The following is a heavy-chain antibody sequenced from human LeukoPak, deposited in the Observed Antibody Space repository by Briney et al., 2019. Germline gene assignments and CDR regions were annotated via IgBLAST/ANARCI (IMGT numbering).Heavy chain of an antibody. V-gene: IGHV1-8*03. J-gene: IGHJ4*02. CDR3: AREDYYDSGSNDY. CDR2: MNPNSGYT. D-gene: IGHD3-22*01. Sequence: ASVKVSCKASGYSFSRYDINWVRQATGQGLEWMGWMNPNSGYTAYAQKFQGRVTITRNTSISTAYMELSSLRSEDTAVYYCAREDYYDSGSNDYWGQGTLVTVSS. CDR1: GYSFSRYD.